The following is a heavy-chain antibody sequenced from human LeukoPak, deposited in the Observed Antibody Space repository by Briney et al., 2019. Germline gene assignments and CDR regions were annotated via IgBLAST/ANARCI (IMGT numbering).Heavy chain of an antibody. Sequence: SETLSLTCAVYGGSFSGYYWSWIRQPPGKGLEWIGEINHSGSTNYNPSLKSRVTISVDTSKNQFSLRLSSLTAADTAVYYCARGDVWGQGTTVTVSS. V-gene: IGHV4-34*01. CDR1: GGSFSGYY. J-gene: IGHJ6*02. CDR3: ARGDV. CDR2: INHSGST.